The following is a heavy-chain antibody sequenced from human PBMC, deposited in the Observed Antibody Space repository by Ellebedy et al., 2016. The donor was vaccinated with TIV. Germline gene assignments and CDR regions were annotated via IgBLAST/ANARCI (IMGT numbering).Heavy chain of an antibody. D-gene: IGHD5-24*01. Sequence: SETLSLXCTVSGGSISSGGYYWSWIRQHPAKGLEWIGHLYNSVDPYYNPSLKSRISISADTSKDQFSLNLRSVTAADTAVYYCARVTRWQHFHKYFDYWGQGTLVTVSS. CDR3: ARVTRWQHFHKYFDY. V-gene: IGHV4-31*03. CDR2: LYNSVDP. J-gene: IGHJ4*02. CDR1: GGSISSGGYY.